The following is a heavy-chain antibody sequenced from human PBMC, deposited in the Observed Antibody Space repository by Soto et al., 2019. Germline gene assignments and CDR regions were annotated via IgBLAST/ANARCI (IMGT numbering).Heavy chain of an antibody. Sequence: ASVKVSCKASGYTFTSYDSNGVRQATGRGLEWMGWMNPNSGNTGYAQKFKGRVTMTRNTSISTAYMELSSLRSEDTAVYYCARGRSTIFGVVVGMDVWGQGTTVTVSS. V-gene: IGHV1-8*01. CDR2: MNPNSGNT. D-gene: IGHD3-3*01. CDR1: GYTFTSYD. J-gene: IGHJ6*02. CDR3: ARGRSTIFGVVVGMDV.